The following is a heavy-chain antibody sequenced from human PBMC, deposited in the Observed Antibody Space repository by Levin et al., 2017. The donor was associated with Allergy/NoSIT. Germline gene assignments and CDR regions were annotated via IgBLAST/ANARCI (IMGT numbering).Heavy chain of an antibody. CDR1: GYTFTGYY. Sequence: ASVKVSCKASGYTFTGYYIHWVRQAPGQGLEWMGRINPNSGDTKFEQKFQGRVTVTRDTSISTVYMELSRLTSDDTPGYYCARGITIYGGGYVYWGQGTLVTVSS. CDR2: INPNSGDT. J-gene: IGHJ4*02. D-gene: IGHD3-3*01. V-gene: IGHV1-2*06. CDR3: ARGITIYGGGYVY.